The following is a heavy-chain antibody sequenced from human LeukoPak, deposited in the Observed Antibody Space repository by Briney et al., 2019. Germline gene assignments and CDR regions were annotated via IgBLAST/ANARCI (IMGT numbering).Heavy chain of an antibody. V-gene: IGHV4-34*01. CDR3: ARPLLTGIVGATWHY. CDR2: INHSGST. CDR1: GGSFSGYC. D-gene: IGHD1-26*01. J-gene: IGHJ4*02. Sequence: SETLSLTCTVYGGSFSGYCWGWIRQPPGKGLEWIGEINHSGSTNYNPSLKSRVTISVDTSKNQFSLKLSSVTAADTAVYYCARPLLTGIVGATWHYWGQGTLVTVSS.